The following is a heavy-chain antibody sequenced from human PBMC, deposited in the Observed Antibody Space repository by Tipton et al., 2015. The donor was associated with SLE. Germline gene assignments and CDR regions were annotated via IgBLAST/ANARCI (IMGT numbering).Heavy chain of an antibody. CDR2: IFHIGNT. CDR1: GGSISSGGYS. CDR3: ARDYKVTNPDQENFQY. V-gene: IGHV4-30-2*01. J-gene: IGHJ1*01. D-gene: IGHD4-17*01. Sequence: TLSLTCAVSGGSISSGGYSWSWIRQPPGKGLEWIGSIFHIGNTYYNPSLKSRVTISVDRSKNQFSLKLNSVTAADTAVYYCARDYKVTNPDQENFQYWGQGTLVTVSS.